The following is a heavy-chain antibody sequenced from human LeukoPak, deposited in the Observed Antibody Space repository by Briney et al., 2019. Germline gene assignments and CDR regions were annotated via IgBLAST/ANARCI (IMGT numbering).Heavy chain of an antibody. V-gene: IGHV3-20*04. D-gene: IGHD5-18*01. CDR2: INWNGGST. CDR3: ARDSGYSYGHLFDY. CDR1: AFTFDDYG. J-gene: IGHJ4*02. Sequence: GGSLRLSCAAPAFTFDDYGMSWVRQAPRKGMDWVSGINWNGGSTGYADSVRGRFTISRDNAKNSLYLQMNSLRGEDTALYYCARDSGYSYGHLFDYWGQGTLVTVSS.